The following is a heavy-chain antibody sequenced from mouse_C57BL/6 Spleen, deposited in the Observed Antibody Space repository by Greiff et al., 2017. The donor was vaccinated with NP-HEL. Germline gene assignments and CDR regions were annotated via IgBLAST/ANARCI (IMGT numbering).Heavy chain of an antibody. CDR3: ARGIYYYGSSRYYYAMDY. J-gene: IGHJ4*01. Sequence: QVQLQQSGAELVKPGASVKMSCKASGYTFTSYWITWVKQRPGHGLEWIGDIYPGSGSTNYNEKFKSKATLTVDTSSSTAYMQLSSLTSEDSAVYYCARGIYYYGSSRYYYAMDYWGQGTSVTVSS. CDR2: IYPGSGST. D-gene: IGHD1-1*01. V-gene: IGHV1-55*01. CDR1: GYTFTSYW.